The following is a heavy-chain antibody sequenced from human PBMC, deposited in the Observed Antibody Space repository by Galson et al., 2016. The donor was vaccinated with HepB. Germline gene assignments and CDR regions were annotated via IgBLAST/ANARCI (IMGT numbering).Heavy chain of an antibody. CDR3: AYTSARYTTNWYPNWLDP. CDR1: G. D-gene: IGHD7-27*01. CDR2: VYWDDDY. V-gene: IGHV2-5*02. Sequence: GVAWIRQPPGEAPEWLGAVYWDDDYRYSPALKSRITITRDSSRDQVILTLTNMDPVDSATYYCAYTSARYTTNWYPNWLDPWGQGTLVTVSS. J-gene: IGHJ5*02.